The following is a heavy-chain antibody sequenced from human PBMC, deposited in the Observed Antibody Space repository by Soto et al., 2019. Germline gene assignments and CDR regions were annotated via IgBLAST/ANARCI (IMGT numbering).Heavy chain of an antibody. V-gene: IGHV4-34*01. D-gene: IGHD3-16*01. CDR3: AGTPPFYAVCYYYGLDV. CDR2: INHSGST. J-gene: IGHJ6*02. CDR1: GGSFSGYY. Sequence: SETLSLTCAVYGGSFSGYYWGWIRQPPGKGLEWIGEINHSGSTNYNPSLKSRVTISVDTSKNQFSLKLSSVTAADTAVYYRAGTPPFYAVCYYYGLDVWGQGTTVT.